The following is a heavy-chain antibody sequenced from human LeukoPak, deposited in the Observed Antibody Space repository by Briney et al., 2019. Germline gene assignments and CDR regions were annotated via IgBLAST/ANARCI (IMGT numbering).Heavy chain of an antibody. CDR1: GYSFTSYW. J-gene: IGHJ6*02. D-gene: IGHD1-1*01. V-gene: IGHV5-51*01. Sequence: GESLNISCKGSGYSFTSYWIGWVRQMPGKGLEWMGIIYPGDSDTRYSPSFQGQVTISADKSISTAYLQWSSLKASDTAMYYCARHVSDDPRYYYYGMDVWGQGTTVTVSS. CDR3: ARHVSDDPRYYYYGMDV. CDR2: IYPGDSDT.